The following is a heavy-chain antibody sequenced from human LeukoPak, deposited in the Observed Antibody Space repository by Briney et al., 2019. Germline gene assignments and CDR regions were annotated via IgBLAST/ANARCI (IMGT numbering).Heavy chain of an antibody. D-gene: IGHD1-26*01. CDR1: GGSISTYY. J-gene: IGHJ4*02. V-gene: IGHV4-59*01. Sequence: SETLSLTCTVSGGSISTYYWSWIRQPPGKGLEWIGYIYYSGSPNYIPSLKSRVTISVDTSKNQFSLKLSSVTAADTAVYYCARLDTGEIDYWGQGTLVTVSS. CDR2: IYYSGSP. CDR3: ARLDTGEIDY.